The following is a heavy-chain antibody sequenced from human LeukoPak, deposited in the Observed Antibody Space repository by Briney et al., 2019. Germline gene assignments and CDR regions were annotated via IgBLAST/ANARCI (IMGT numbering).Heavy chain of an antibody. Sequence: PSETLSLTCTVSGGSISSYYWSWIRQPPGKGLEWIGYIYYSGSTNYNPSLKSRVTISVDTSKNQFSLKLSSVTAADTAVYYCAREGPPSSYSSSWFFDYWGQGTLVTVSS. CDR3: AREGPPSSYSSSWFFDY. CDR2: IYYSGST. J-gene: IGHJ4*02. V-gene: IGHV4-59*12. D-gene: IGHD6-13*01. CDR1: GGSISSYY.